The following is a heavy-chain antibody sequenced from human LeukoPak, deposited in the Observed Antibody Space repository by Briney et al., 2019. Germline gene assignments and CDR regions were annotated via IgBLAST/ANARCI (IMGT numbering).Heavy chain of an antibody. J-gene: IGHJ2*01. CDR2: SIPIFGTG. V-gene: IGHV1-69*01. CDR3: GSSPVYYWYFEL. CDR1: VGTYSSYA. D-gene: IGHD5/OR15-5a*01. Sequence: PVKVSCKASVGTYSSYAISWLRQATGQELKWMGVSIPIFGTGHYAQKFQGRVTINADESTSKAYMELSSLRSVDTAVNYCGSSPVYYWYFELWGRGTLVTVFS.